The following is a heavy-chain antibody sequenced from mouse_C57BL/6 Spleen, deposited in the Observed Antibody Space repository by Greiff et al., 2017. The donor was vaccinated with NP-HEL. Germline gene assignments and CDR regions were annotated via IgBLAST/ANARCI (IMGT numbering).Heavy chain of an antibody. Sequence: EVQLQQSGPGMVKPSQSLSLTCTVTGYSITSGYDWHWIRHFPGNKLEWMGYISYSGSTNYNPSLKSRISITHDTSKNHFFLKLNSVTTEDTATYYCASGLRWLAYWGQGTLVTVSA. J-gene: IGHJ3*01. V-gene: IGHV3-1*01. CDR3: ASGLRWLAY. CDR1: GYSITSGYD. D-gene: IGHD2-4*01. CDR2: ISYSGST.